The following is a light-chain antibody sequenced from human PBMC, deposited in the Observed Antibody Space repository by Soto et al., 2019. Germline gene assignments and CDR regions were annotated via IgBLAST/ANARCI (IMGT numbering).Light chain of an antibody. J-gene: IGKJ5*01. CDR2: GAS. CDR1: QSVSSN. V-gene: IGKV3-15*01. Sequence: EIVMTQSPATLSVSPGERATLSCRASQSVSSNFAWYQQKPGQAPRLLIYGASTRATDIPARFSGSGSGTEFTLTISSLQSEDFAVSYCQQYNNWPYTFGQGTRLEIK. CDR3: QQYNNWPYT.